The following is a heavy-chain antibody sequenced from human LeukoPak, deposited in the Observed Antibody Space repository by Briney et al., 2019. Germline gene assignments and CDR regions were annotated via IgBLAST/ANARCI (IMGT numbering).Heavy chain of an antibody. CDR1: GFTFSSYA. D-gene: IGHD4-17*01. V-gene: IGHV3-23*01. J-gene: IGHJ3*02. Sequence: PGGSLRLSCAASGFTFSSYAMSWVRRAPGKGLDWVSTISGSGGSTYYADSVKGRFTISRDNSKNTLYLQMNSLRAEDTAVYYCAKDIEPIGDFVQGGAFDIWGQGTMVTVSS. CDR3: AKDIEPIGDFVQGGAFDI. CDR2: ISGSGGST.